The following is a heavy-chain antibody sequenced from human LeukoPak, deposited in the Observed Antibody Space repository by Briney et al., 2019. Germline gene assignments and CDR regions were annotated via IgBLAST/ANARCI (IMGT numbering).Heavy chain of an antibody. D-gene: IGHD2-2*01. Sequence: SETLSLTCTVSGGSIRSSNYCWGWIRQPPGKGLEWIGNIYYSGSTYYNPSRKSRVTISVDTSKNQFSLKLNSVTAADTAVYYCARLDDRAARIAVGRSSTCSSRRGFDYWGQGTLVTVSS. CDR2: IYYSGST. CDR1: GGSIRSSNYC. V-gene: IGHV4-39*01. J-gene: IGHJ4*02. CDR3: ARLDDRAARIAVGRSSTCSSRRGFDY.